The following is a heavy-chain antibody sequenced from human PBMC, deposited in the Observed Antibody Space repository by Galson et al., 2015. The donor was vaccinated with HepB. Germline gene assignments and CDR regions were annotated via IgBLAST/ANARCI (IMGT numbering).Heavy chain of an antibody. CDR2: ISGSGGST. V-gene: IGHV3-23*01. CDR1: GFTFSSYA. D-gene: IGHD6-13*01. CDR3: AKSGRSLGSSWTFDY. J-gene: IGHJ4*02. Sequence: SLRLSCAASGFTFSSYAMSWVRQAPGKGLEWVSAISGSGGSTYYADSVKGRFTISRDNSKNTLYLQMNSLRAEDTAVYYCAKSGRSLGSSWTFDYWGQGTLVTVSS.